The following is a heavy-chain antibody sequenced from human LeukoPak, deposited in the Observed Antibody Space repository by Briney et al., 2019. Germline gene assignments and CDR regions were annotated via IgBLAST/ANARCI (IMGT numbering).Heavy chain of an antibody. CDR3: AKSAGGSSARLYY. CDR2: ISYDGNTK. CDR1: GFTFSNYA. Sequence: GGSLRLSCAASGFTFSNYAMHWVRQAPGKGLEWVAVISYDGNTKYYTDSVKGRFTISRDNSKNTLYLQMNSLRAEDTAVYYCAKSAGGSSARLYYWGQGTLVTVSS. V-gene: IGHV3-30*04. D-gene: IGHD1-26*01. J-gene: IGHJ4*02.